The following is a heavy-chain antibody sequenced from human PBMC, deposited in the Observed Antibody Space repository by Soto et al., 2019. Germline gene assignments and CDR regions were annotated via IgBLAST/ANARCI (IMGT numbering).Heavy chain of an antibody. J-gene: IGHJ4*02. Sequence: EVHLVESGGGLVQPGGSLRLSCAASAFSFGSYWMSWVRQAPGKGLEWVANIKQDGTEQYYVDSVNGRFTISRDNAKNSVYLQMTSLRAEDTAVYYCARIGWGYDYVWGRYFDHWGQGTLVTVSS. CDR2: IKQDGTEQ. V-gene: IGHV3-7*01. D-gene: IGHD3-16*01. CDR3: ARIGWGYDYVWGRYFDH. CDR1: AFSFGSYW.